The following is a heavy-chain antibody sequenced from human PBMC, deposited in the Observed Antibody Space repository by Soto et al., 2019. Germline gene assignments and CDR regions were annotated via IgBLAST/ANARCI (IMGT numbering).Heavy chain of an antibody. D-gene: IGHD2-2*01. J-gene: IGHJ4*02. CDR1: GFTFSSYG. CDR3: AMSPGEDCSSTSCPPADY. CDR2: ISYDGSNK. Sequence: GGSLRLSCAASGFTFSSYGMHWVRQAPGKGLEWVAVISYDGSNKYYADSVKGRFTISRDNSKNTLYLQMNSLRAEDTAVYYCAMSPGEDCSSTSCPPADYWGQGTLVTVSS. V-gene: IGHV3-30*03.